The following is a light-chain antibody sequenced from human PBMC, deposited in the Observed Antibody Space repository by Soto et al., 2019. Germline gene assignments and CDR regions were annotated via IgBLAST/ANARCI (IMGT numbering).Light chain of an antibody. CDR3: QQYNSYSRT. Sequence: HITQSPSTLSASVGDRVTITCRASQSISSWLAWYQQKPGKVPKLLIYKASSLESGVPSRFSGSGSGTEFTLTISSLQPDDFATYYCQQYNSYSRTFGQGTKVDIK. CDR2: KAS. V-gene: IGKV1-5*03. CDR1: QSISSW. J-gene: IGKJ1*01.